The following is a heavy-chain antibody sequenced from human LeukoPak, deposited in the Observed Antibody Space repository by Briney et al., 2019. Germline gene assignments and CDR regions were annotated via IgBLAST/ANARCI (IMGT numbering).Heavy chain of an antibody. CDR3: ARRSRYDILTGQYGPDY. CDR2: INHSGST. CDR1: GESFSGYY. D-gene: IGHD3-9*01. J-gene: IGHJ4*02. V-gene: IGHV4-34*01. Sequence: QTSETLSLTCAVYGESFSGYYWSWVRQPPGKGLEWIGEINHSGSTNYNPSLKSRVTISVDTSKNQFSLKLSSVTAADTAVYYCARRSRYDILTGQYGPDYWGQGTLVTVSS.